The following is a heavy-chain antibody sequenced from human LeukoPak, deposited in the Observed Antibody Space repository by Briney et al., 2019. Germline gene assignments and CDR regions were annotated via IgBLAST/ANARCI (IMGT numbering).Heavy chain of an antibody. D-gene: IGHD6-13*01. Sequence: SETLSLTCTVSGGSISSYYWSWIRQPAGKGLEWIGRIYTSGSTNYNPSLKSRVTISVDTSKNQFSLKLSSVTAADTAVYYCARGRYVTTRGGAAAGFLDYWGQGTLVTVST. CDR1: GGSISSYY. J-gene: IGHJ4*02. V-gene: IGHV4-4*07. CDR2: IYTSGST. CDR3: ARGRYVTTRGGAAAGFLDY.